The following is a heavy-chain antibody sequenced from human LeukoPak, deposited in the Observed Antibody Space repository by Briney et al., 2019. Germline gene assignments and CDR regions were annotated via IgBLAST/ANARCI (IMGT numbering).Heavy chain of an antibody. Sequence: PGGSLRLSCAASGFTFSDYYMSWIRQAPGKGLEWVSYISSSGSTIYYADSVKGRFTISRDNAKSSLYLQMNSLRAEDTAVYYCARDSYEPRSRFDPWGQGTLVTVSS. J-gene: IGHJ5*02. CDR2: ISSSGSTI. CDR3: ARDSYEPRSRFDP. D-gene: IGHD5-12*01. V-gene: IGHV3-11*04. CDR1: GFTFSDYY.